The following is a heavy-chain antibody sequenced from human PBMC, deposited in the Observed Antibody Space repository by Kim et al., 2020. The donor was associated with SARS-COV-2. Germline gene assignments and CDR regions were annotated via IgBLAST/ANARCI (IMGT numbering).Heavy chain of an antibody. J-gene: IGHJ6*01. CDR1: GGSFSGYY. Sequence: SETLSLTCAVYGGSFSGYYWSWIRQPPGKGLEWIGEINHSGSTNYNPSLKSRVTISVDTSKNQFSLKLSSVTAADTAVYYCARGLGSSSSYYYYYGMDV. D-gene: IGHD6-6*01. V-gene: IGHV4-34*01. CDR3: ARGLGSSSSYYYYYGMDV. CDR2: INHSGST.